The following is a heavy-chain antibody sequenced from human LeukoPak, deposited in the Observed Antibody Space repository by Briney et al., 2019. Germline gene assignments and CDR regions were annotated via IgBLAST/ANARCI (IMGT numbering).Heavy chain of an antibody. V-gene: IGHV4-59*01. D-gene: IGHD2-8*02. CDR2: IYYTGTA. CDR3: ARIWWDYYYYMDV. CDR1: GDSISSYY. Sequence: SETLSLTCTVSGDSISSYYWSWIRQPPGKGLEWIGYIYYTGTANYNPSLKSRVTISVDTSKNQFSLKLSSVTAADTAVYYCARIWWDYYYYMDVWGKGTTVTVSS. J-gene: IGHJ6*03.